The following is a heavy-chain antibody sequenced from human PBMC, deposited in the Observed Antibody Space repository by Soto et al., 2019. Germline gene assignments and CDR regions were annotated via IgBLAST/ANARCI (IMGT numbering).Heavy chain of an antibody. CDR2: ISSSSSYI. CDR1: GFTFSSYS. J-gene: IGHJ4*02. Sequence: VQLVESGGGLVKPGGSLRLSCAASGFTFSSYSMNWVRQAPGKGLEWVSSISSSSSYIYYADSVKGRFTISRDNAKNSLYLQMNSLRAEDTAVYYCARVPKYDYIWGSYRYTGDYWGQGTLVTVSS. V-gene: IGHV3-21*01. D-gene: IGHD3-16*02. CDR3: ARVPKYDYIWGSYRYTGDY.